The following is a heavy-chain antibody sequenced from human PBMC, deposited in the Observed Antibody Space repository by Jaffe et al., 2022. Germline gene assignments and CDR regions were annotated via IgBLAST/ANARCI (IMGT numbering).Heavy chain of an antibody. V-gene: IGHV3-23*01. CDR2: INYNGATR. Sequence: EVQLLESGGGLVQPGGSLRLSCAASGFTFTSYSLSWVRQAPGKGLEWVSGINYNGATRHYADSVKGRFTISRDNSKNTVYLQMDSLRAEDTAMYYCAKDLKRDNVWDFDYWGQGTLVTVSS. CDR1: GFTFTSYS. D-gene: IGHD7-27*01. J-gene: IGHJ4*02. CDR3: AKDLKRDNVWDFDY.